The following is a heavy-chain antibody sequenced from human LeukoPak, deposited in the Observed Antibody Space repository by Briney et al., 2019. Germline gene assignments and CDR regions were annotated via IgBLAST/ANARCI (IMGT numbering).Heavy chain of an antibody. Sequence: ASVKVSCKASGYTFTSYGISWVRQAPGQGLEWMGWISAYNGNTNYAQKLQGRVTMTTDTSTSTAYMELRSLRSDDTAVYYCARDPRVLRYFDWLSERYWFDPRGQGTLVTVSS. V-gene: IGHV1-18*01. CDR2: ISAYNGNT. D-gene: IGHD3-9*01. CDR3: ARDPRVLRYFDWLSERYWFDP. J-gene: IGHJ5*02. CDR1: GYTFTSYG.